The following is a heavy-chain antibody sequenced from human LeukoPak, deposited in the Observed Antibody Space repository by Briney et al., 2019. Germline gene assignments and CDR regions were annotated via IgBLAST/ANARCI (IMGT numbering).Heavy chain of an antibody. J-gene: IGHJ4*02. V-gene: IGHV3-23*01. Sequence: GESLRLSCAASGFTFTSYAMSWVRQAPGKGLEWVSGISAGGENTDYADSVKGRFTISRDNSKNTLYLQVNSLRAEDTAAYYCAKSEGSSSARRFDYWGQGTLVTVSS. D-gene: IGHD6-19*01. CDR1: GFTFTSYA. CDR2: ISAGGENT. CDR3: AKSEGSSSARRFDY.